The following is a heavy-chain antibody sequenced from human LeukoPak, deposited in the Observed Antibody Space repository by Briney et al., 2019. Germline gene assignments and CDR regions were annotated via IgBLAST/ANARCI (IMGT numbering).Heavy chain of an antibody. J-gene: IGHJ4*02. CDR1: GFTFRNYP. Sequence: GGSLRLSCAGSGFTFRNYPIHWVRQAPGMGLEYVSAISSNGDSAYYANSVQGRFSISRDNSKNTAHLQLGSLRAEDMAVYYCTRIDDHDTSGYYDSWGQGTLVTVSS. CDR3: TRIDDHDTSGYYDS. V-gene: IGHV3-64*01. D-gene: IGHD3-22*01. CDR2: ISSNGDSA.